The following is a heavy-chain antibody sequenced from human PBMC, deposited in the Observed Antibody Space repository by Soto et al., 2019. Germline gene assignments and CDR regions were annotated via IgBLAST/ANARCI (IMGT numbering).Heavy chain of an antibody. D-gene: IGHD5-18*01. CDR3: ARYIRGPTVFYFDF. Sequence: GGSLRLSCAASGFTFSSYAMTWVRQAPGKGLEWVSVITYNGDNTYYADSVKGRFTISRDNSKDTVHLQMNSLRAEDTAVYYCARYIRGPTVFYFDFWGPGVLVTFSS. J-gene: IGHJ4*02. V-gene: IGHV3-23*01. CDR2: ITYNGDNT. CDR1: GFTFSSYA.